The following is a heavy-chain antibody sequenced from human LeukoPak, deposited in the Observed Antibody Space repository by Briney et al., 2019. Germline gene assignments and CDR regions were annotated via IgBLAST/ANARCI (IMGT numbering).Heavy chain of an antibody. Sequence: GGSLRLSCAASGFTFSSYAMSWVRQAPGKGLEWVSAISGSGGSTYYAASVKGRFTITSDNSKNTLYLQMNSLRAEDTAVYYCAKGATRVERPFDYWGQGTLVTVSS. D-gene: IGHD5-12*01. CDR2: ISGSGGST. J-gene: IGHJ4*02. V-gene: IGHV3-23*01. CDR3: AKGATRVERPFDY. CDR1: GFTFSSYA.